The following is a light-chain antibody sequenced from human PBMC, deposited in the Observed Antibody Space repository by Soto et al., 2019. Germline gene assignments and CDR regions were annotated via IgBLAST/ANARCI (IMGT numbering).Light chain of an antibody. J-gene: IGKJ4*01. CDR3: LQHNTYPLT. CDR1: QGMRKD. Sequence: DIQMTQSPSSLSASVGDRVTITCRASQGMRKDLCWYQQKHGKAPKRLIYSAASLQSGVPSRFRGSGSGTEFPITISGLQPEDFETYSCLQHNTYPLTFGGGTKVEIK. V-gene: IGKV1-17*01. CDR2: SAA.